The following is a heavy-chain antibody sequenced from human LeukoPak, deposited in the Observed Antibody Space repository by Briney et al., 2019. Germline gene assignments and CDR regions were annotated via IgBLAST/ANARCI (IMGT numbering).Heavy chain of an antibody. V-gene: IGHV3-74*01. D-gene: IGHD5-12*01. Sequence: GGSLRLSSAASGFTFSSYRMHWVRQAPGKGLVWVSHITSDGRSTIYADSVKGRFTISRDNAKNTLYLQMNSLRAEDTAVYYCARSWSLRHFDYWGQGTLVTVSS. CDR1: GFTFSSYR. CDR2: ITSDGRST. CDR3: ARSWSLRHFDY. J-gene: IGHJ4*02.